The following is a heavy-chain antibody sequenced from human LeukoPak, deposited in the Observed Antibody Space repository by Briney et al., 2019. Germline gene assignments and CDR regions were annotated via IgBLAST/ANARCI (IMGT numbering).Heavy chain of an antibody. CDR2: IKQDGSEK. V-gene: IGHV3-7*01. Sequence: GGSLRLSCAASGFTFSSYWMSWVRQAPGKGLEWVANIKQDGSEKQYVDSLKGRVTISRDNAKNSLYLEMNSLRAEDTAVYYCARASSGWFHGWGQGTLVTVSS. CDR3: ARASSGWFHG. CDR1: GFTFSSYW. J-gene: IGHJ4*02. D-gene: IGHD6-19*01.